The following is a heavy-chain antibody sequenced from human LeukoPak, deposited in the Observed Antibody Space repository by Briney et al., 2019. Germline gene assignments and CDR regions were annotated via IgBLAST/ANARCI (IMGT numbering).Heavy chain of an antibody. V-gene: IGHV3-30*18. CDR3: AKTRGYSYGHGFDY. CDR2: ISYDGSNK. J-gene: IGHJ4*02. D-gene: IGHD5-18*01. CDR1: GFTFSSYG. Sequence: GRSLRLSCAASGFTFSSYGMHWVRQAPGKGLERVAVISYDGSNKYYADSVKGRFTISRDNSKNTLYLQMNSLRAEDTAVYYCAKTRGYSYGHGFDYWGQGTLVTASS.